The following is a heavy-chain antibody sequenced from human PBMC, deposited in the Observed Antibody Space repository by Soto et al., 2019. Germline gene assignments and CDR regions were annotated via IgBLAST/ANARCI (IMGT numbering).Heavy chain of an antibody. D-gene: IGHD3-22*01. CDR2: ITGSGGIT. CDR1: GFRVSDNY. V-gene: IGHV3-23*01. CDR3: AKHTTFSHDRTGPGAYFDY. J-gene: IGHJ4*02. Sequence: PGGSLRLSCAASGFRVSDNYMIWVRQASGKGLEWVSGITGSGGITHYADSVKGRFTISRDNSRNTLHLQMNYLRVEDTAVYFCAKHTTFSHDRTGPGAYFDYWGQGTLVTVSS.